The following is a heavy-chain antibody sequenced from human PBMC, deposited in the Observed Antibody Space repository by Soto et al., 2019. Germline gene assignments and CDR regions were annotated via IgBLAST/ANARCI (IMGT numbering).Heavy chain of an antibody. V-gene: IGHV3-48*02. CDR3: ARGDNWCDP. J-gene: IGHJ5*02. Sequence: EVQLVESGGGLVQPGESLRLSCAASGFIFSAIPMNWVRQAPGKGLEWISHISSDSITIYFADSVKGRFTIPRDNAKNSLFLQMNSLRDEDTAVYYCARGDNWCDPWGQGTLVTVSS. CDR1: GFIFSAIP. CDR2: ISSDSITI.